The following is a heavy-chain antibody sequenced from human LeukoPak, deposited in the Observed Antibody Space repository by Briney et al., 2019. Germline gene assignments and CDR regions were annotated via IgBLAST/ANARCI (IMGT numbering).Heavy chain of an antibody. CDR2: IRGST. V-gene: IGHV3-23*01. CDR1: GFTFNNYA. D-gene: IGHD3-22*01. Sequence: PGGSLRLSCAASGFTFNNYAMSWVRQAPGKGLEWVSLIRGSTYYADSVKGRFTISRDNSQNTLYLQMNSLRDEDTAVYYCARDRTPRITMIVVVDAFDIWGKGTRVTVSS. CDR3: ARDRTPRITMIVVVDAFDI. J-gene: IGHJ3*02.